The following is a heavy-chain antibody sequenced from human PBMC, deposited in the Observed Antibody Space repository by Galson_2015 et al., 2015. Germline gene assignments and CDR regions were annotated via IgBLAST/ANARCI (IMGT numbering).Heavy chain of an antibody. CDR3: AKENYGDSPRFDY. V-gene: IGHV3-30*18. CDR2: ISYDGSNK. Sequence: SLRLSCAASGFTFSSYGMHWVRQAPGKGLEWVAVISYDGSNKYYADSVKGRFTISRDNSKNTLYLQMNSLRAEDTAVYYCAKENYGDSPRFDYWGQGTLVTVSS. CDR1: GFTFSSYG. J-gene: IGHJ4*02. D-gene: IGHD4-17*01.